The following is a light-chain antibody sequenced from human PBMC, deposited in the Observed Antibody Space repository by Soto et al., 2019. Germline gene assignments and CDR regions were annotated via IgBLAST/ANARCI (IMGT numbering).Light chain of an antibody. Sequence: QSVLTQPPSASGAPGQRVTISCSGSNSNIGSHVVNWYQQVPGTAPKLLIYTNNQRPSGVPDRFSDSKSGTSASLAISGLQSEDEADYYCAAWDGSLQSWAFGGGTKVTVL. V-gene: IGLV1-44*01. J-gene: IGLJ3*02. CDR2: TNN. CDR3: AAWDGSLQSWA. CDR1: NSNIGSHV.